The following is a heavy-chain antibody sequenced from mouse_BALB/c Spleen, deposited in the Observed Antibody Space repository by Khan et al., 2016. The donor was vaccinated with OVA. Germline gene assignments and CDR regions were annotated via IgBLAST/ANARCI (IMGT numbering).Heavy chain of an antibody. CDR3: TRLGTTGWFAY. D-gene: IGHD2-13*01. CDR1: GYSFTNYY. J-gene: IGHJ3*01. V-gene: IGHV1S135*01. Sequence: VQLKQSGPELMKPGASVKISCTASGYSFTNYYIHWVKQSHGQSLEWIGYIDPFNGGTNYNQKFKGTATLTVDKSSSTAYMHLSSLTSEDSAVYYGTRLGTTGWFAYWGQGTLVTVSA. CDR2: IDPFNGGT.